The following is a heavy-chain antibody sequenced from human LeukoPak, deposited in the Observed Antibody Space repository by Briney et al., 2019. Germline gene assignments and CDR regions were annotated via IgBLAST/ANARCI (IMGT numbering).Heavy chain of an antibody. Sequence: TPSETLSLTCTVSGGSISSYYWSWIRQPPGKGLEWIGYIYYSGSTNYNPSLKSRVTISLDTSKNQFSLKLNSVTAADTAVYYCASHYGSGSFYSPFDYWGQGTLVTVSS. V-gene: IGHV4-59*01. CDR3: ASHYGSGSFYSPFDY. J-gene: IGHJ4*02. CDR1: GGSISSYY. D-gene: IGHD3-10*01. CDR2: IYYSGST.